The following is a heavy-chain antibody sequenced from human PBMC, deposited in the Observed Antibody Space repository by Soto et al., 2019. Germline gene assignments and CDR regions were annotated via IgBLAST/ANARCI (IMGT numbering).Heavy chain of an antibody. Sequence: PGGSLRLSCAASGFTFSSSWMHWVRQVPGKGLVWVSRINSDGSTTQYADSVRGRFTISRDNAKNTLFLEVNSLTIEDTAVYFGACLPMTRGPCDFWCQGTLVNVSS. D-gene: IGHD3-10*01. CDR3: ACLPMTRGPCDF. V-gene: IGHV3-74*03. CDR1: GFTFSSSW. CDR2: INSDGSTT. J-gene: IGHJ4*02.